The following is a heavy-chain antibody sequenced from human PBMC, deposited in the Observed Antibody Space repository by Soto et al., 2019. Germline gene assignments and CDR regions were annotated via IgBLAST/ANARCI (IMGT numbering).Heavy chain of an antibody. CDR2: IIPIFGTA. CDR3: ARDQSYYDFWSGYYPASHPRGYYYGMDV. CDR1: GGTFSSYA. V-gene: IGHV1-69*12. D-gene: IGHD3-3*01. J-gene: IGHJ6*02. Sequence: QVQLVQSGAEVKKPGSSVKVSCKASGGTFSSYAISWVRQAPGQGLEWMGGIIPIFGTANYAQKFQGRVTITADESPSTAYMELSSLGSEDTAVYYCARDQSYYDFWSGYYPASHPRGYYYGMDVWGQGTTVTVSS.